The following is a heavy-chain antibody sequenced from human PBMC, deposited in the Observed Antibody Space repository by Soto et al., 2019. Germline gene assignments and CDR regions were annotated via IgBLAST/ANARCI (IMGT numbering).Heavy chain of an antibody. J-gene: IGHJ4*02. CDR3: VPSYLGREVNFDFDY. D-gene: IGHD3-10*01. Sequence: VPLVESGGGLVQPGGSLRLSCAASGFTFSSFWMSWVRQAPGKGLEWVAIIDQDGSEKYYADSVKGGFAISRDNGKNSLYQQMDRLRVEDKAVDYCVPSYLGREVNFDFDYWGQVTLVTVSS. CDR1: GFTFSSFW. CDR2: IDQDGSEK. V-gene: IGHV3-7*01.